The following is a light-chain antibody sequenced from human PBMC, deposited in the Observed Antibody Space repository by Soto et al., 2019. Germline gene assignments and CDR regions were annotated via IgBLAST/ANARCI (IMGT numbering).Light chain of an antibody. CDR1: GNDVGAYDY. Sequence: QSALSQPASVSGSPGQSIIISCTGTGNDVGAYDYVSWYQHHPGKAPKLVIFDVVNRPSGISDRFSGSKSGNTASLTVSGLQAEDEADYYCTSYRRNVIRVLFGGGTKLTVL. V-gene: IGLV2-14*03. CDR2: DVV. CDR3: TSYRRNVIRVL. J-gene: IGLJ2*01.